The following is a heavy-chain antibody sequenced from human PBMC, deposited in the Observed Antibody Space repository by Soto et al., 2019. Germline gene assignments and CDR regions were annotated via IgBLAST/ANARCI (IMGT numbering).Heavy chain of an antibody. CDR1: GGTFSSYA. Sequence: QVQLVQSGAEVKKPGSSVKVSCKASGGTFSSYAISWVRQAPGQGLEWMGGIIPIFGTANYAQKFQGGVTITADESMRTAYMELSSLRSEDTAVYYCARVLTGDLPLYYDGMDVWGQGTTVTVSS. J-gene: IGHJ6*02. D-gene: IGHD7-27*01. CDR3: ARVLTGDLPLYYDGMDV. V-gene: IGHV1-69*12. CDR2: IIPIFGTA.